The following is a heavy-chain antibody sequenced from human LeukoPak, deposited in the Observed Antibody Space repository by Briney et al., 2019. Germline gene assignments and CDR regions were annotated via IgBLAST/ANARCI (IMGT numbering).Heavy chain of an antibody. CDR2: ISGSGGST. CDR1: GFTFSSYA. CDR3: GIGATAGGGIVWFGESTSV. J-gene: IGHJ4*02. Sequence: GGSLRLSCAASGFTFSSYAMSWVRQAPGKGLEWVSAISGSGGSTYYADSVKGRFTISRDNSKNTLYLQMNSLRAENTAVYYCGIGATAGGGIVWFGESTSVRGQGTLVTVSS. V-gene: IGHV3-23*01. D-gene: IGHD3-10*01.